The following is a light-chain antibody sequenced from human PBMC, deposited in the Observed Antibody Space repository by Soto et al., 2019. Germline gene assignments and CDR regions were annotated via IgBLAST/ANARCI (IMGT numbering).Light chain of an antibody. J-gene: IGKJ1*01. V-gene: IGKV1-5*03. CDR3: QHYNTYPWT. Sequence: DIQRTHCPSIPSASVGERVTITCRASQSISNWLAWYQQKPGEAPKLLIHKASHLESGVPSRFSGSGSGTEFTLTISSLQPGDFATYYCQHYNTYPWTFGQGTKVDIK. CDR2: KAS. CDR1: QSISNW.